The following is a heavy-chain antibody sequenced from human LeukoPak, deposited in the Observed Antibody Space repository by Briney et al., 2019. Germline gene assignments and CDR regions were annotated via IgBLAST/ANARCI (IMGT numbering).Heavy chain of an antibody. CDR2: IYYSGST. CDR1: GGSISSYY. V-gene: IGHV4-59*01. J-gene: IGHJ4*02. CDR3: ARGMITMVRGVIDV. D-gene: IGHD3-10*01. Sequence: SETLPLTCTVSGGSISSYYWSWIRQPPGKGLEWIGYIYYSGSTNYNPSLKSRVTISVDTSKNQFSLKLSSVTAADTAVYYCARGMITMVRGVIDVWGQGTLVTVSS.